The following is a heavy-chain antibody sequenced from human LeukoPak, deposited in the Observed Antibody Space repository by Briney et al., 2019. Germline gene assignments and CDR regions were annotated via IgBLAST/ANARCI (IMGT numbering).Heavy chain of an antibody. CDR3: AASYSSGWYVLDY. CDR2: IYYSGST. Sequence: PSETLSLTCTVSGGSISSSSYYWGWIRQPPGKGLEWIGSIYYSGSTYYNPSLKSRVTISVDTSKNQFSLKLSSVTAADTAVYYCAASYSSGWYVLDYWGQGTLVTVSS. CDR1: GGSISSSSYY. J-gene: IGHJ4*02. D-gene: IGHD6-19*01. V-gene: IGHV4-39*01.